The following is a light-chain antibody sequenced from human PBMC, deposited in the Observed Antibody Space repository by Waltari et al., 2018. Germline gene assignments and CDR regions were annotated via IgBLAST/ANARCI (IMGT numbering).Light chain of an antibody. CDR1: QTILYSPTNRNY. CDR2: WAS. CDR3: QQYITTLT. J-gene: IGKJ4*01. V-gene: IGKV4-1*01. Sequence: DFVMTQSPDSLAVSLGERATINCKSSQTILYSPTNRNYLAWYQRRPGQPTKVLIYWASVRASGVPDRFSGSGSGTDFTLTISSLQPEDVAVYYCQQYITTLTFGGGTKVEIK.